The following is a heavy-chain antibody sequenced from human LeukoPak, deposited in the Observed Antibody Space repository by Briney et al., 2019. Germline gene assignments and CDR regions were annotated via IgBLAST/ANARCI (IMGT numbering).Heavy chain of an antibody. V-gene: IGHV1-8*01. Sequence: ASVKVSCEASGYTFTSYDINWVRQATGQGLEWMGWMNPNSGNTGYAQKFQGRVTMTRNTSISTAYMELSSLRSEDTAVYYCARTHYDYVWGSYRFNWFDPWGQGTLVTVSS. CDR1: GYTFTSYD. CDR2: MNPNSGNT. CDR3: ARTHYDYVWGSYRFNWFDP. J-gene: IGHJ5*02. D-gene: IGHD3-16*02.